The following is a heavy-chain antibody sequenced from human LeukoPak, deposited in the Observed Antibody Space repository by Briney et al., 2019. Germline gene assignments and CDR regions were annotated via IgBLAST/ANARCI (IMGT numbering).Heavy chain of an antibody. D-gene: IGHD6-19*01. CDR1: GFTFSNYE. J-gene: IGHJ4*02. V-gene: IGHV3-48*03. CDR2: ISSSGIRI. Sequence: GGSLRLSCAASGFTFSNYEMNWVRQAPGKGLEWVSFISSSGIRIYYADSVKGRFTISRDSVKNSLVLEMDSLRVQDTAVYYCAKVSGSGWHFDHCGQGTPVTVFS. CDR3: AKVSGSGWHFDH.